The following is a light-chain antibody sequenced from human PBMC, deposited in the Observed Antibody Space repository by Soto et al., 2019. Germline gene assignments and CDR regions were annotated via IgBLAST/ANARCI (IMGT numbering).Light chain of an antibody. CDR3: LQYNSYPWA. CDR1: QSLSSW. CDR2: KAS. J-gene: IGKJ1*01. Sequence: DIQMTQSPSTLSAPVGDRVTNTCRASQSLSSWLAWYQQKPGKAPKLLIYKASSLESGVPSRFSGSGSGTEFTLTISSLQPDDFATYYCLQYNSYPWAFGQGTKVDIK. V-gene: IGKV1-5*03.